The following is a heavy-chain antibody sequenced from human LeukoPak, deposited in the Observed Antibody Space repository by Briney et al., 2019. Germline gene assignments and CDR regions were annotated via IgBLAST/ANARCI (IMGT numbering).Heavy chain of an antibody. CDR2: INYSGST. CDR3: ARGSGYSSSWYFPYNWFDP. D-gene: IGHD6-13*01. CDR1: GGSISSYY. Sequence: SETLSLTCTVSGGSISSYYWSWLRQPPGKGREGLGNINYSGSTNYNPSLKSRVTISVDTSKNQFSLMLSPVTAADAAVYYCARGSGYSSSWYFPYNWFDPWGQGTLVTVSS. J-gene: IGHJ5*02. V-gene: IGHV4-59*01.